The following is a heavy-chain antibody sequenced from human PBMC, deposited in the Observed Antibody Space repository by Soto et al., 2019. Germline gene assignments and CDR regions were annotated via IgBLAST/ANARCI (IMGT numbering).Heavy chain of an antibody. D-gene: IGHD3-10*01. CDR2: IHFSGSI. Sequence: QVQLQESGPGLVKPSETLSLICSGSDGSVSSGIYYWSCIRQPPGKGLEWSGYIHFSGSITYNPSLNSRVTMSLDTSKNQLSLKLSSVTAADTAGYYCGRGGDAYKMGRDWGQGTLVTVSS. CDR3: GRGGDAYKMGRD. CDR1: DGSVSSGIYY. V-gene: IGHV4-61*01. J-gene: IGHJ1*01.